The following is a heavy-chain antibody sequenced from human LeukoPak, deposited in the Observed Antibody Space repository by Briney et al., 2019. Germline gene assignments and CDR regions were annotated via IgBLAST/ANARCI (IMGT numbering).Heavy chain of an antibody. CDR2: ISRGSTTI. D-gene: IGHD6-13*01. J-gene: IGHJ4*02. CDR3: ARDSYSSSRNDY. CDR1: GFTFSSCS. V-gene: IGHV3-48*01. Sequence: GGSLRLSCAASGFTFSSCSMNWVRQAPGKGLEWISNISRGSTTIYYADSVKGRFTISRDNAKNSLYLEMNNLRAEDTAVYYCARDSYSSSRNDYWGQGTLVTVSS.